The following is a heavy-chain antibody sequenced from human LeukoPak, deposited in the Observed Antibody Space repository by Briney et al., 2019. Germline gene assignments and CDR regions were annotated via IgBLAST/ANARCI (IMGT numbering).Heavy chain of an antibody. CDR2: IYTSGST. CDR3: ARESRVGIRYFDWLAAAFDY. D-gene: IGHD3-9*01. Sequence: SETLSLTCTVSGVSISSGSYYWSWIRQPAGKGLEWIGRIYTSGSTNYNPSLKSRVTISVDTSKNQFSLKLSSVTAADTAVYYCARESRVGIRYFDWLAAAFDYWGQGTLVTVSS. V-gene: IGHV4-61*02. CDR1: GVSISSGSYY. J-gene: IGHJ4*02.